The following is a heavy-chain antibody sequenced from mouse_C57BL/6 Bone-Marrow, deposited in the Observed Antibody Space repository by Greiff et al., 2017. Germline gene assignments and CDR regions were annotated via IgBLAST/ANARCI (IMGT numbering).Heavy chain of an antibody. J-gene: IGHJ3*01. D-gene: IGHD1-1*01. CDR2: IDPSDSYT. Sequence: QVQLQQPGAELVMPGASVKLSCKASGYTFTSYWMHWVKQRPGQGLEWIGEIDPSDSYTNYNQKFKGKSTLTVDKSSSTAYMQLSSLTSEDSAVYYCARSRFYGSSLAYCGQGTLVTVSA. CDR3: ARSRFYGSSLAY. V-gene: IGHV1-69*01. CDR1: GYTFTSYW.